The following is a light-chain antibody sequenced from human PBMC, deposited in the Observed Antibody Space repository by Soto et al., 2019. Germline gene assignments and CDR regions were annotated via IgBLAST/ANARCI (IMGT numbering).Light chain of an antibody. J-gene: IGKJ5*01. CDR3: QVRTNWSIA. Sequence: EVVLTQSPDTPSLPPGERATLSCRPSQSISSYLAWYQQKPGQAPRLLIYDASNRATGIPARFSGTGSGTDFTLTINNLEPEDFAVYYCQVRTNWSIAFGRGTRLEIK. V-gene: IGKV3-11*01. CDR1: QSISSY. CDR2: DAS.